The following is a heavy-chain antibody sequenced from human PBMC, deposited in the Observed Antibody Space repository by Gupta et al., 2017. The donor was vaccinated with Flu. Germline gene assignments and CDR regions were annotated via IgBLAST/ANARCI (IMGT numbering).Heavy chain of an antibody. CDR2: IASDGRHK. CDR1: GFTFGSYG. Sequence: QMQLVEAGGGVVQFGTSLRLSCSASGFTFGSYGMHWVRQAPGKGQEWVAYIASDGRHKDYADSVRGRFTISRDNSKNTLSLEMDSLRVEDTAVYYCAKDGPWTASCPYYCYYMDVWGKGTTVTVSS. CDR3: AKDGPWTASCPYYCYYMDV. V-gene: IGHV3-30*18. D-gene: IGHD2-2*01. J-gene: IGHJ6*03.